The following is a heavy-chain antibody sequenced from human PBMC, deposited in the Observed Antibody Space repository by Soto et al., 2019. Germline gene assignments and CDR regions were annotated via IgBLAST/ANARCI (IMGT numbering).Heavy chain of an antibody. J-gene: IGHJ5*02. V-gene: IGHV1-2*02. Sequence: GASVKVSCKASGYTFTGYYMHWVRQAPGQGLEWMGWINPNSGGTNYAQKFQGRVTMTRDTSISTAYMELSRLRSDDTAVYYCRARRFGVVNNWFDPWGQGTLVTVSS. D-gene: IGHD3-3*01. CDR1: GYTFTGYY. CDR3: RARRFGVVNNWFDP. CDR2: INPNSGGT.